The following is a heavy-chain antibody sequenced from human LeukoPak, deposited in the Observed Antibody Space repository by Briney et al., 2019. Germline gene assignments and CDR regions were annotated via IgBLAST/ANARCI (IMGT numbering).Heavy chain of an antibody. J-gene: IGHJ4*02. Sequence: SETLSLTCTVSGGSISNYFWSWVRQPAGKGLEWIGRIYSTGRSDYNPSLKSRITMSVDTSKNQFSLKLSSVTAADTAVYYCARQTVAPGEAFDYWGQGTLVTVSS. D-gene: IGHD3-10*01. CDR1: GGSISNYF. CDR2: IYSTGRS. CDR3: ARQTVAPGEAFDY. V-gene: IGHV4-4*07.